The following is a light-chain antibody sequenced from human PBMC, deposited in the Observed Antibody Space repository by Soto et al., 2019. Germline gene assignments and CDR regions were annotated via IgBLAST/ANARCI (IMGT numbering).Light chain of an antibody. J-gene: IGKJ4*01. Sequence: IRMTQSPSSLSASTVDRVTITCQASQGISSYLAWYQQKPGKAPKLLIYDASSLETGVPSRFGGSGSGTDFTFTISSLQPEDIATYYCQQYDNVPLNCGGGTKGDIK. CDR3: QQYDNVPLN. CDR2: DAS. V-gene: IGKV1-33*01. CDR1: QGISSY.